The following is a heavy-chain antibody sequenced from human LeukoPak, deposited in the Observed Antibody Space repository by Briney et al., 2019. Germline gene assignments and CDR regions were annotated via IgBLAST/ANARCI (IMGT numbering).Heavy chain of an antibody. D-gene: IGHD5-24*01. V-gene: IGHV4-34*01. CDR2: INHSGST. CDR3: ARGSGRRVHYYYYYMDV. CDR1: GGSFSGYY. J-gene: IGHJ6*03. Sequence: SETLSLTCAVYGGSFSGYYWSWIRQPPGKGLEWIGEINHSGSTNYNPSLKSRVTISVDTSKNQFSLKLSSVTAADTAVYYCARGSGRRVHYYYYYMDVWGKGTTVTVSS.